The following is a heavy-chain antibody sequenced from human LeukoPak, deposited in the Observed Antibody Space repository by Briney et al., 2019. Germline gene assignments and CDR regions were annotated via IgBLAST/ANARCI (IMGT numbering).Heavy chain of an antibody. V-gene: IGHV1-8*03. CDR2: MNPNSGNT. D-gene: IGHD3-22*01. Sequence: ASVKVSCKASGGTFTSYDINWVRQATGQGLEWMGWMNPNSGNTGYAQKFQGRVTITRNTSISTAYMELSSLRSEDTAVYYCAAYRYYYDSSGYYHDAFDIWGQGTMVTVSS. CDR1: GGTFTSYD. CDR3: AAYRYYYDSSGYYHDAFDI. J-gene: IGHJ3*02.